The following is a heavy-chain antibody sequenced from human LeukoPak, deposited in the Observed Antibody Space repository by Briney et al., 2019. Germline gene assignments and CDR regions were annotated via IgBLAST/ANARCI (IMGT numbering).Heavy chain of an antibody. CDR3: ASKQWVFYYMDV. Sequence: PSETLSLTCAVSGYSISSGYYWGWIRQPPGKGLEWIGSIYHSGSTYYNPSLKSRVTIFVDTSKNQFSLRLSSVTAADTAVYYCASKQWVFYYMDVWGKGTTVTVSS. V-gene: IGHV4-38-2*01. CDR2: IYHSGST. D-gene: IGHD1-26*01. CDR1: GYSISSGYY. J-gene: IGHJ6*03.